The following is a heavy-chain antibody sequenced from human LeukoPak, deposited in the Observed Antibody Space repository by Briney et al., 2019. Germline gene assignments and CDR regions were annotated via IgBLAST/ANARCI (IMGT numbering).Heavy chain of an antibody. CDR1: GCTFTNHW. J-gene: IGHJ5*02. Sequence: GESLKISCKGSGCTFTNHWISWVRQMPGKGLEWMGKIDPSDSYTNYSPSFQGHVTISADKSISTAYLQWSSLKASDTAMYYCARQPEGTWFDPWGQGTLVTVSS. D-gene: IGHD1-1*01. V-gene: IGHV5-10-1*01. CDR2: IDPSDSYT. CDR3: ARQPEGTWFDP.